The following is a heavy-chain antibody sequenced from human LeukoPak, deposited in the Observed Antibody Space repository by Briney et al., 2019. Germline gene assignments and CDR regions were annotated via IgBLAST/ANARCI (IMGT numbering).Heavy chain of an antibody. J-gene: IGHJ4*02. CDR3: AKEEWLGKMNYFDH. CDR1: GFTFSSYS. Sequence: GGSLRLSCAASGFTFSSYSMIWVRQAPGKGLEWVSYIRSRSSKIYYADSVKGRFTISRDNSKNTLYLQMNSLRAEDTAVYYCAKEEWLGKMNYFDHWGQGTLVTVSS. CDR2: IRSRSSKI. D-gene: IGHD6-19*01. V-gene: IGHV3-48*01.